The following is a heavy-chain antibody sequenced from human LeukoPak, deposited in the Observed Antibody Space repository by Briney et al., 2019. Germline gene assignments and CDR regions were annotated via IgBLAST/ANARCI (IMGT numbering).Heavy chain of an antibody. J-gene: IGHJ3*02. CDR3: AGASLYYDSSGQRTFDI. Sequence: SVTLSLTCTVSGGSISSYYWNWIRQPPGKGLEWIGYIYYSGGTNYNPSLKSRVTISLDTFKNQFSLKLSSVTAADTAVYYCAGASLYYDSSGQRTFDIWGQGTMVTVSS. D-gene: IGHD3-22*01. CDR1: GGSISSYY. V-gene: IGHV4-59*01. CDR2: IYYSGGT.